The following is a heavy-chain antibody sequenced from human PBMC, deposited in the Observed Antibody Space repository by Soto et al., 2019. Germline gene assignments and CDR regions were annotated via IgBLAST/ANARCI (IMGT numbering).Heavy chain of an antibody. Sequence: QVQLQESGPGLVKPSQTLSLTCTVSGGSISSGGYYWSWIRQHPGKGLEWIGYIYYSGSTSYNPSLKSRVTISVHTSKTQFSLKLSSVTAADTAVYYCARARDYDIYNTFDYWGQGTLVTVSS. V-gene: IGHV4-31*03. CDR1: GGSISSGGYY. CDR2: IYYSGST. D-gene: IGHD3-9*01. CDR3: ARARDYDIYNTFDY. J-gene: IGHJ4*02.